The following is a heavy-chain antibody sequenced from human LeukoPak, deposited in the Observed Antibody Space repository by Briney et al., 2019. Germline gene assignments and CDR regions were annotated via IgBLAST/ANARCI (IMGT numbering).Heavy chain of an antibody. CDR2: ITSSGTYI. Sequence: GGSLRLSCATSGFTFNNYNMNWVRQAPGRALEWVSSITSSGTYIFYADSVKGRFTISRDNSKNTLYLQMNSLRAEDTAVYYCAKMVGATPESRDAFDIWGQGTMVTVSS. CDR3: AKMVGATPESRDAFDI. J-gene: IGHJ3*02. V-gene: IGHV3-21*01. CDR1: GFTFNNYN. D-gene: IGHD1-26*01.